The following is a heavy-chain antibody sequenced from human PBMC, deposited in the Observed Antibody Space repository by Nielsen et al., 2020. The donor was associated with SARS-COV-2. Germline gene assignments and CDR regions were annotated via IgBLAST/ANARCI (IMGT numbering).Heavy chain of an antibody. CDR3: AHESASRRRYYDSSGYYDY. V-gene: IGHV2-70*12. J-gene: IGHJ4*02. CDR2: IDWDDDK. CDR1: GFSLSTSGMC. Sequence: SGPTLVKPTQTLTLTCTFSGFSLSTSGMCVSWIRQPPGKALEWLALIDWDDDKYYSTSLKTRLTISKDTSKNQVVLTMTNMDPVDTATYYCAHESASRRRYYDSSGYYDYWGQGTLVTVSS. D-gene: IGHD3-22*01.